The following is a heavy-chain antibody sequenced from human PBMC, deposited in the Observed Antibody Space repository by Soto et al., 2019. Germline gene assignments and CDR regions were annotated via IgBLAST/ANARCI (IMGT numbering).Heavy chain of an antibody. CDR2: IYYSGST. Sequence: PSETLSLTWTVSGGSISSYYWSWIRQPPGKGLEWIGYIYYSGSTNYNPSLKSRVTISVDTSKNQFSLKLSSVTAADTAVYYCAREVVGRKTGTTGTRYYYYYMDVWGKGTTVTVSS. J-gene: IGHJ6*03. V-gene: IGHV4-59*12. CDR1: GGSISSYY. D-gene: IGHD1-1*01. CDR3: AREVVGRKTGTTGTRYYYYYMDV.